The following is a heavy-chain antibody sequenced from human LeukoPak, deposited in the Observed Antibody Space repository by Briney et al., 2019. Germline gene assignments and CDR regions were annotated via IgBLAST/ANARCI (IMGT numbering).Heavy chain of an antibody. D-gene: IGHD3-16*02. Sequence: SSETLSLTCAVYGGSFSGYYWSWIRQPPGKGLEWIGEINRSGSTNYNPSLKSRVTISVDTSKNQFSMKLSSVTAADTAVDYCARDRLYDYVWGSYRHPPDYWGQGTLVTVSS. CDR2: INRSGST. V-gene: IGHV4-34*01. CDR1: GGSFSGYY. CDR3: ARDRLYDYVWGSYRHPPDY. J-gene: IGHJ4*02.